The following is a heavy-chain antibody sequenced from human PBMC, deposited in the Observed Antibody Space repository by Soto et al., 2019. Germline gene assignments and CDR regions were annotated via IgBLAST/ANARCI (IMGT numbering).Heavy chain of an antibody. CDR2: IHNNGAT. J-gene: IGHJ5*02. CDR1: GGSISSGSYY. CDR3: AREGAGSYWFDT. Sequence: SETLSLTCIISGGSISSGSYYWSWIRQHPEKGLEWIGYIHNNGATSYNPSLSSRVTISADTSKTRYSLSVYSVTAADTALYYCAREGAGSYWFDTWGQGLLVTVYS. V-gene: IGHV4-31*03.